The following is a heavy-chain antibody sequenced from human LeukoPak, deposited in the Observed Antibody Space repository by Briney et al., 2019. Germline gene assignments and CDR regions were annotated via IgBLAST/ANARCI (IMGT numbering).Heavy chain of an antibody. D-gene: IGHD1-26*01. CDR2: IISEGNRT. CDR3: GTLGVMWEVVY. V-gene: IGHV3-74*01. Sequence: GALRLSCAASGFTFRLSCMFWVRHARGKGLVWVSRIISEGNRTNYAVSVKGRFTILRHNTRNTLYVKRNSVRPYDTAVYFCGTLGVMWEVVYWGQGALVTVSP. CDR1: GFTFRLSC. J-gene: IGHJ4*02.